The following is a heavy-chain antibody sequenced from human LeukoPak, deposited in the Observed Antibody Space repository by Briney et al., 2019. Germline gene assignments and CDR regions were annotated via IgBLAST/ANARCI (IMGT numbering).Heavy chain of an antibody. Sequence: GESLKISCKGSGYSFTSYWIGWVRQMPGKGLEWIGIIYPGDSDTRYSPSFQGQVTISADKSISTAYLQWSSLKTSDTAMYYCARHVVSGYSYGHDAFDIWGQGTMVTVSS. CDR3: ARHVVSGYSYGHDAFDI. CDR1: GYSFTSYW. D-gene: IGHD5-18*01. J-gene: IGHJ3*02. V-gene: IGHV5-51*01. CDR2: IYPGDSDT.